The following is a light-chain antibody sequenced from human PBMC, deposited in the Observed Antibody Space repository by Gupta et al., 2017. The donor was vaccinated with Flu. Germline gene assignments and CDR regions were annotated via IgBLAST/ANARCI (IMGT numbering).Light chain of an antibody. Sequence: DIQMTQSPSFLSASVGDRVTFTCRASQFIGNHLAWFQQKTGRAPDLLLYDASTLQSGAPSRFSGSGSGTEFTITVDSMQPEDVATYYCLQLKTFPRPFGQGT. CDR1: QFIGNH. V-gene: IGKV1-9*01. CDR2: DAS. CDR3: LQLKTFPRP. J-gene: IGKJ2*01.